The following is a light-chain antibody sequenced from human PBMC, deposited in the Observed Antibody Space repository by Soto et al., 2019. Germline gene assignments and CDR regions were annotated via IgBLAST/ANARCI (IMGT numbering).Light chain of an antibody. CDR2: GAS. J-gene: IGKJ4*01. V-gene: IGKV3-20*01. CDR3: QQYGSSPLT. Sequence: EIVLTQSPGTLSLSPGERATLSCRASQSVSSSYLVWYQQKPGQAPRLLIYGASSRATGIPDRISGSGSGTAFTLTISRLEPEDFAVYYCQQYGSSPLTFGGGTKVEIK. CDR1: QSVSSSY.